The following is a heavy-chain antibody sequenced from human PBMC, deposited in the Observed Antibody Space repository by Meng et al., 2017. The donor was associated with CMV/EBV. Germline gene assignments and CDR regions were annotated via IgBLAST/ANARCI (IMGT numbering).Heavy chain of an antibody. CDR3: AKVLLRFLEWLSPNFDY. J-gene: IGHJ4*02. CDR1: GFTFSSYA. Sequence: GGSLRLSCAASGFTFSSYAMSWVRQAPGKGLEWVSAISGRGGSTYNADSGKGRFTISRDNSKNTLYVQMNSLRAEDTAVYYCAKVLLRFLEWLSPNFDYGGQGTLVTVSS. CDR2: ISGRGGST. V-gene: IGHV3-23*01. D-gene: IGHD3-3*01.